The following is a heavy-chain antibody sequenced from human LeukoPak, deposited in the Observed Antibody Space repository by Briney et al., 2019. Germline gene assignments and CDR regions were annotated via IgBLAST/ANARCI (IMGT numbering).Heavy chain of an antibody. CDR3: ARSYYDILGAFDY. V-gene: IGHV1-18*01. D-gene: IGHD3-9*01. CDR1: GYTFTTYG. J-gene: IGHJ4*02. CDR2: ISAYNGKI. Sequence: ASVKVSCKASGYTFTTYGISWVRQAPGQGLEWMGWISAYNGKINYAHKFQGRVTMTADTSTSTAYMELRSLRSDDTAVYYCARSYYDILGAFDYWGQGTLVTVSS.